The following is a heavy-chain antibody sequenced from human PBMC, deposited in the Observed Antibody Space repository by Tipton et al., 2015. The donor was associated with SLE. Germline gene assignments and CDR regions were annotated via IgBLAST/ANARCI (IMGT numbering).Heavy chain of an antibody. J-gene: IGHJ4*02. D-gene: IGHD2-2*01. Sequence: TLSLTCTVSGASISSSIYYWDWIRQPPGKGLGWIGSIYYTGTTYYNPSLERRGTISEDTSKNQFYLKMSSLTAADTAVYYCARQSGYAKYYFAYWGQGTLVTVSS. CDR3: ARQSGYAKYYFAY. CDR1: GASISSSIYY. CDR2: IYYTGTT. V-gene: IGHV4-39*01.